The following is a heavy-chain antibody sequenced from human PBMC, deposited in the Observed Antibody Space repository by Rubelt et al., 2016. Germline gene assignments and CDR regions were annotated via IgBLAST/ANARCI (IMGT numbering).Heavy chain of an antibody. J-gene: IGHJ4*02. V-gene: IGHV3-23*01. CDR2: ISGSGGST. CDR3: ATMRDYYDTSGYYWSDC. Sequence: ISGSGGSTYYADSVKGRFTISRDNSKNTLYLQMNSLRAEDTAVYYCATMRDYYDTSGYYWSDCWGQGALVTVSS. D-gene: IGHD3-22*01.